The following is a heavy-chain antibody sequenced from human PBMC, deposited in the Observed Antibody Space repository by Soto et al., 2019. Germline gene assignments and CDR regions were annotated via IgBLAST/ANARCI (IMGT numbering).Heavy chain of an antibody. V-gene: IGHV3-74*01. CDR1: GFTFDYYW. CDR3: ARGDRGGFDL. J-gene: IGHJ3*01. Sequence: EVQLVESGGGLVQPGESLRLSCAASGFTFDYYWMHCVRQAPGKGLVWVSRVHSGGTTTTYADSVKGRFTISRDNARNTVSLQMSSLRAEDTAIYYCARGDRGGFDLWGQGTMVTVSS. D-gene: IGHD3-10*01. CDR2: VHSGGTTT.